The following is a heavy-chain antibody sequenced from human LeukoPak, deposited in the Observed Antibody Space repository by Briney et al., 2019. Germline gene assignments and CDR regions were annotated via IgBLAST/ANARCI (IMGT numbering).Heavy chain of an antibody. CDR1: GYSFTTYW. J-gene: IGHJ4*02. CDR3: ARHEGGGIVVVSGFEY. D-gene: IGHD2-2*01. V-gene: IGHV5-51*01. CDR2: IYPGVSDT. Sequence: GESLKISRKGSGYSFTTYWIGWVRQTPGKGLEWMGIIYPGVSDTRYSPSFQAQATISADKSVRTAYLQWNSLKASDTAMYYCARHEGGGIVVVSGFEYWGQGTLVTVSS.